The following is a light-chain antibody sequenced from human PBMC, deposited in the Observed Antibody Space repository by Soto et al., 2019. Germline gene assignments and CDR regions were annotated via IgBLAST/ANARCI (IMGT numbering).Light chain of an antibody. CDR1: QGISSW. Sequence: DIQMTQSPSSVSASVGDRVTLTCRASQGISSWLAWYQQKPGKAPKLLIYASSSLQSGVPSRFSGSGSGTHVTLTISSLQPEYSATYYCLQSDSFPHTFGQGTKLEIK. V-gene: IGKV1-12*01. CDR2: ASS. CDR3: LQSDSFPHT. J-gene: IGKJ2*01.